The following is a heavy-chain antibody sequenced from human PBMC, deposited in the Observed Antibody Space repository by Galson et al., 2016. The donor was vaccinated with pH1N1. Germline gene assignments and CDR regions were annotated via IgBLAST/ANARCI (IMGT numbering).Heavy chain of an antibody. J-gene: IGHJ4*02. V-gene: IGHV1-46*01. D-gene: IGHD6-6*01. CDR3: AQYSSSSEDPD. Sequence: SVKVSCKAPKSTFTKYYIHWVRQAPGQGLEWMGIIDPRYDTTTYSQRFQGRVVLTRDTSTSTVYMEVSSLTSEDTAIYYCAQYSSSSEDPDWGQGPLVPVSS. CDR2: IDPRYDTT. CDR1: KSTFTKYY.